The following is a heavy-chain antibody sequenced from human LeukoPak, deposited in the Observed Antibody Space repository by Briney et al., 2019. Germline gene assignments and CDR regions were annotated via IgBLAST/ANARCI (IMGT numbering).Heavy chain of an antibody. J-gene: IGHJ6*02. Sequence: GGSLGLSCAASGFTFSSYAMHWVRQAPGKGLEWVAVISYDGSNKYYADSVKGRFTISRDNSKNTLYLQMNSLRAEDTAVYYCARDAGVVPAAIKIQYYGMDVWGQGTTVTVSS. D-gene: IGHD2-2*01. CDR1: GFTFSSYA. V-gene: IGHV3-30-3*01. CDR2: ISYDGSNK. CDR3: ARDAGVVPAAIKIQYYGMDV.